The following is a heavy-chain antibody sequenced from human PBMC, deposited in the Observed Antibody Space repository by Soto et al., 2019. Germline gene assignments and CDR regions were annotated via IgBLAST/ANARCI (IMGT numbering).Heavy chain of an antibody. J-gene: IGHJ6*02. D-gene: IGHD1-26*01. V-gene: IGHV3-23*01. CDR3: AKDPPWTVGPLAMDV. Sequence: EVQLLESGGGLVQPGGSLRLSCVASGFAFSTHAMSWVRQAPGKGLEWVSTFSGSGGNIYYAESVKGRLTISRDDSKNTLYLQMDSLTVEDTAVYYCAKDPPWTVGPLAMDVWGQGTTVTVSS. CDR1: GFAFSTHA. CDR2: FSGSGGNI.